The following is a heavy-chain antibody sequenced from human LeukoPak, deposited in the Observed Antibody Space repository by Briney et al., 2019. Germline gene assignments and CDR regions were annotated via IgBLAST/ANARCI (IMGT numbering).Heavy chain of an antibody. CDR3: AAGGVYDLLKY. CDR1: GSTRTELS. D-gene: IGHD5/OR15-5a*01. Sequence: ASVKVSCKVHGSTRTELSMHWVRQAPGKGLEWMGGFDPGDAETIYAQKFQGRVTMTEATSTDTAYMELSSLRSEDTAVYYCAAGGVYDLLKYWGQGALVTVSS. CDR2: FDPGDAET. V-gene: IGHV1-24*01. J-gene: IGHJ4*02.